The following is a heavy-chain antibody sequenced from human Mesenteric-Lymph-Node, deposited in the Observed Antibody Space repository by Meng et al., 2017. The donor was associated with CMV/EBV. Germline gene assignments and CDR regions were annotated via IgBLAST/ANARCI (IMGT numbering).Heavy chain of an antibody. CDR3: ARNVVPAAIHNWFDP. J-gene: IGHJ5*02. CDR1: GGSFSGYY. D-gene: IGHD2-2*01. V-gene: IGHV4-34*09. Sequence: VYGGSFSGYYWSWIRQPPGKGLEWIGYIYYSGSTYYNPSLKSRVTISVDTSKNQFSLKLSSVTAADTAVYYCARNVVPAAIHNWFDPWGQGTLVTVSS. CDR2: IYYSGST.